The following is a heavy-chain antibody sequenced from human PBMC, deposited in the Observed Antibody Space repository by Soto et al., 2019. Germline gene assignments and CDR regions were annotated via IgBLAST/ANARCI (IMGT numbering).Heavy chain of an antibody. Sequence: SETLPHTCTVSCGTISSSSYCWGWIRKPPGKGLEWIGSIYYSGSTYYNPSLKSRVTISVDTSKNQFSLKLSSVTAADTAVYYCARRKSGSYRVSPYYFDYWGQGTLVTVFS. J-gene: IGHJ4*02. CDR2: IYYSGST. V-gene: IGHV4-39*01. D-gene: IGHD1-26*01. CDR3: ARRKSGSYRVSPYYFDY. CDR1: CGTISSSSYC.